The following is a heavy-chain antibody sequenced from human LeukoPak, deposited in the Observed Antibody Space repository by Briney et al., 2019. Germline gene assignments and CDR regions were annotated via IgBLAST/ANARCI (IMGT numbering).Heavy chain of an antibody. CDR2: IYPGDSDT. J-gene: IGHJ3*02. D-gene: IGHD6-19*01. CDR3: ASPYSSAWYGGAFDI. CDR1: GYSFTNYW. Sequence: GESLKISCKGSGYSFTNYWIGWVRQMPGKGLEWMGIIYPGDSDTRYSPSFQGQVTISADKSISTAYLQWTSLPASDTAMYYCASPYSSAWYGGAFDIWGQGTMVTVSS. V-gene: IGHV5-51*01.